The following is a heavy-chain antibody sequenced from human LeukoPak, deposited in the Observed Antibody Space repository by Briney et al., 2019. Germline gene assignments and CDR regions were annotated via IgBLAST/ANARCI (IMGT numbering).Heavy chain of an antibody. J-gene: IGHJ4*02. V-gene: IGHV3-72*01. CDR2: SRNKANSYTT. Sequence: GGSLRLSCAASGFTFSDHYMDWVRQAPGKGLEWVGRSRNKANSYTTEYAASVKGRFTISRDDSKNSLYLQMNSLKTEDTAVYYCATYYYDGSGYYCLGYWGQGTLVTVSS. CDR3: ATYYYDGSGYYCLGY. D-gene: IGHD3-22*01. CDR1: GFTFSDHY.